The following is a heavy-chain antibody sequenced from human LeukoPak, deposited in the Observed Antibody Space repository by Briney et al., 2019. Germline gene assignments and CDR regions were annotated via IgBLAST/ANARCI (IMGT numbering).Heavy chain of an antibody. Sequence: ASVKVSCKASGYTFTSYYMHWVRQAPGQGLEWMGIINPSGGSTSYAQKFQGRVTMTRDMSTSTVYMELSSLRSEDTAVYYCARGGYGASTPYYMDVWGKGTTVTVSS. J-gene: IGHJ6*03. D-gene: IGHD1-26*01. CDR3: ARGGYGASTPYYMDV. V-gene: IGHV1-46*01. CDR2: INPSGGST. CDR1: GYTFTSYY.